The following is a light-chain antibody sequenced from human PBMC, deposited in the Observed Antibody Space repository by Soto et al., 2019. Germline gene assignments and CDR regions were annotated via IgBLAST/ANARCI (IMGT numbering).Light chain of an antibody. Sequence: QSAVTQPASVSGSPGRSITISCTGTSSDVGGYNYVSWYQQHPGKTPKLMIYDVGNRPSGVSNRFSGSKSGNTASLTISGLQAEDEADYYCNSYTSSSTVVFGGGTKLTVL. J-gene: IGLJ2*01. CDR1: SSDVGGYNY. V-gene: IGLV2-14*03. CDR3: NSYTSSSTVV. CDR2: DVG.